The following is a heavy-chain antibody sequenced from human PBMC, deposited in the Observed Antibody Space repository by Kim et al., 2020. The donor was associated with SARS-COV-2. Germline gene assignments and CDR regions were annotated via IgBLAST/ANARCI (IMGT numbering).Heavy chain of an antibody. Sequence: GGSLRLSCAASGFIFSSYTMNWVRQAPGKGLEWISHIGLGGAPIYYSDSVKDRFAVSRDNAKNSLFLQMNSLRDEDTAVYYCVRDDLFALDIWGQGTPVTVSS. CDR1: GFIFSSYT. D-gene: IGHD3-10*02. CDR2: IGLGGAPI. V-gene: IGHV3-48*02. CDR3: VRDDLFALDI. J-gene: IGHJ6*02.